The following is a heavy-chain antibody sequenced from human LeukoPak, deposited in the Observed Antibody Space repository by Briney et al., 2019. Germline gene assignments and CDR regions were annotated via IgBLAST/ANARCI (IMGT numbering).Heavy chain of an antibody. Sequence: AAVKVSCKASGGTFSSYAISWVRQAPGQGLEWMGGFIPIFGTANYAQKFQGRVTITADESTSTAYMELSSLRSEDTAVYYCARGDSSGYYDYWGQGTLVTVSS. J-gene: IGHJ4*02. D-gene: IGHD3-22*01. CDR1: GGTFSSYA. V-gene: IGHV1-69*13. CDR2: FIPIFGTA. CDR3: ARGDSSGYYDY.